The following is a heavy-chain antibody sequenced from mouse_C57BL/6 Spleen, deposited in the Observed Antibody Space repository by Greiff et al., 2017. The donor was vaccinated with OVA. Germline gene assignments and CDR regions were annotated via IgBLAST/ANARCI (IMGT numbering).Heavy chain of an antibody. D-gene: IGHD2-5*01. CDR3: AFFYSNYAMDY. J-gene: IGHJ4*01. V-gene: IGHV1-61*01. Sequence: QVHVKQPGAELVRPGSSVKLSCKASGYTFTSYWMDWVKQRPGQGLEWIGNIYPSDSETHYNQKFKDKATLTVDKSSSTAYMQLSSLTSEDSAVYYCAFFYSNYAMDYWGQGTSVTVSS. CDR2: IYPSDSET. CDR1: GYTFTSYW.